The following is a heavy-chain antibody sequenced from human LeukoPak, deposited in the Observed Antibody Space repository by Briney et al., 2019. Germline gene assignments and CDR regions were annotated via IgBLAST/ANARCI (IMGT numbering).Heavy chain of an antibody. Sequence: GGSLRLSCAASGLTFSSYTMSWVRQAPGKGLEWVGRIKSKTNGGTTDYPAPVKGRFTISRDDSKNTLYLQMNSLKIEDTAVYYCTTEYSSSYNWFNPWGQGTLVTVSS. CDR1: GLTFSSYT. CDR2: IKSKTNGGTT. D-gene: IGHD6-6*01. J-gene: IGHJ5*02. V-gene: IGHV3-15*01. CDR3: TTEYSSSYNWFNP.